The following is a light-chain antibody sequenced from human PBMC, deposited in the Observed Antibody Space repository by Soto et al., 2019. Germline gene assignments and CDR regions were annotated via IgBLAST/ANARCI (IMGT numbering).Light chain of an antibody. CDR2: GAS. CDR1: QSVTNRY. CDR3: QQYSSSRLT. Sequence: IVLTQSPATLSLSPGERATLSCRASQSVTNRYLAWYQQKPGQAPRLLIYGASSRAADIPDRFSGSGSGKDFPLTISRLEPEDFAVYYCQQYSSSRLTFGGGTKVEIK. J-gene: IGKJ4*01. V-gene: IGKV3-20*01.